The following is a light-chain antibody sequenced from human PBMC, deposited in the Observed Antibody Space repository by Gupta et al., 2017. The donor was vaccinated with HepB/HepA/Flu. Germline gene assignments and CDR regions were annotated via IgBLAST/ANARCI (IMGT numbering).Light chain of an antibody. V-gene: IGKV2-28*01. CDR3: KQSRQSPFT. CDR1: QSLLNSNGYSN. Sequence: DIVMTQPPLSLPVTPGEPASIPCKSSQSLLNSNGYSNLDWYLKKPGQSPQLLIYFASNRASGVPDRFRGSGSGTDFTLMISRVEAEDVGVYYCKQSRQSPFTFGHGTKVEIK. J-gene: IGKJ3*01. CDR2: FAS.